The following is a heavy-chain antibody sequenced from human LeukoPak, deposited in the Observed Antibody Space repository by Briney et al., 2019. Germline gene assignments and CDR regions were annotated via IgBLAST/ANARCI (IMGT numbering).Heavy chain of an antibody. CDR2: IYTSGST. CDR1: GGSLFSYY. V-gene: IGHV4-4*09. CDR3: ARHGYYYYMDV. Sequence: SETLSLTCTVSGGSLFSYYWSWFRQPPGKGLEWIGYIYTSGSTNYDPSLKSRVTISIDTSKNQFSLKLSSVTAADTAVYYCARHGYYYYMDVWGKGTTVTVSS. J-gene: IGHJ6*03.